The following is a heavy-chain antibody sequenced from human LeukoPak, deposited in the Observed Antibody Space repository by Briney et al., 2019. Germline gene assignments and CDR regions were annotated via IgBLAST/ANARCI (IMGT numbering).Heavy chain of an antibody. D-gene: IGHD4-17*01. Sequence: GASVKVSCKASGYTFTGYYMHWVRQAPGQGLEWMGWINPNSGGTNYAQKFQGRVTMTRDTSISTAYMELSRLRSDDTAVYYCARDGTLTTMTSGGDYWGQGTLVTVSS. CDR2: INPNSGGT. CDR1: GYTFTGYY. V-gene: IGHV1-2*02. J-gene: IGHJ4*02. CDR3: ARDGTLTTMTSGGDY.